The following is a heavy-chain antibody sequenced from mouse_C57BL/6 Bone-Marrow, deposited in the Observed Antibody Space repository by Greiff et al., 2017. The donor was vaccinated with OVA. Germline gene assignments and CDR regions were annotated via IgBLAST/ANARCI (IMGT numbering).Heavy chain of an antibody. Sequence: QVQLKQPGAELVKPGASVKLSCKASGYTFTSYWMHWVKQRPGRGLEWIGRIDPNSGGTKYNEKFKSKATLTVDKPSSTAYMQLSSLTSEDSAVYYCARSSFYGNYGYYAMDYWGQGTSVTVSS. D-gene: IGHD2-1*01. CDR3: ARSSFYGNYGYYAMDY. CDR2: IDPNSGGT. V-gene: IGHV1-72*01. J-gene: IGHJ4*01. CDR1: GYTFTSYW.